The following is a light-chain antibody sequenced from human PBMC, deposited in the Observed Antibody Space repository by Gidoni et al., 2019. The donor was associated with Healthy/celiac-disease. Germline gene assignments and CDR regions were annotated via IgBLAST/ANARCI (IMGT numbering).Light chain of an antibody. V-gene: IGKV1-39*01. CDR2: AAS. Sequence: DIQMTQSPSSLSASLGDRVTITCRASQSISSYLNWYQQKPGKAPKLLIYAASSLQSGVPSRFSGSGSWTDFTLTISSLQPEDFATYYCQQSYSTPLTFGGGTKVEIK. CDR3: QQSYSTPLT. CDR1: QSISSY. J-gene: IGKJ4*01.